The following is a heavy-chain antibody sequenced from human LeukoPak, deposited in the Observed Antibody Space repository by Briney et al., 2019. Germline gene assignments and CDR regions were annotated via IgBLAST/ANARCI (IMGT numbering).Heavy chain of an antibody. CDR2: IGGSGGST. CDR3: AKDAGYSDYVFYYYGMDV. D-gene: IGHD5-12*01. J-gene: IGHJ6*02. V-gene: IGHV3-23*01. Sequence: GGSLRLSCAASGFTVSSNYMSWVRQAPGKGLEWVSGIGGSGGSTYHADSVKGRFTISRDNSKNTLYLQMNSLRAEDTALYYCAKDAGYSDYVFYYYGMDVWGQGTTVTVSS. CDR1: GFTVSSNY.